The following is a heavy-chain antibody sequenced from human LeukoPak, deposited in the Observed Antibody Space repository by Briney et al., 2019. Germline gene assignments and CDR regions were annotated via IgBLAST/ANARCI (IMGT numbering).Heavy chain of an antibody. CDR2: INWNGGST. Sequence: PGGSLRLSCAASGFTFDDYGMSWVRQAPGKGLEWVSGINWNGGSTGYADSVKGRFTISRDNAKNTLYLQMNSLRAEDTALYYCARDSSTNYYYYMDVWGKGTTVTVSS. D-gene: IGHD6-13*01. CDR1: GFTFDDYG. CDR3: ARDSSTNYYYYMDV. J-gene: IGHJ6*03. V-gene: IGHV3-20*04.